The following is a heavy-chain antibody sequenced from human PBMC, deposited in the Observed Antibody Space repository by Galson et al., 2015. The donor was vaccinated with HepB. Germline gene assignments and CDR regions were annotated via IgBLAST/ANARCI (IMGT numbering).Heavy chain of an antibody. CDR3: ARARIAAAGMILHYYYYGMDV. CDR2: IIPIFGTA. V-gene: IGHV1-69*13. Sequence: SVKVSCKASGGTFSSYAISWVRQAPGQGLEWMGGIIPIFGTANYAQKFQGRVTITADESTSTAYMELSSLRSEDTAVYYCARARIAAAGMILHYYYYGMDVWGQGTTVTVSS. J-gene: IGHJ6*02. D-gene: IGHD6-13*01. CDR1: GGTFSSYA.